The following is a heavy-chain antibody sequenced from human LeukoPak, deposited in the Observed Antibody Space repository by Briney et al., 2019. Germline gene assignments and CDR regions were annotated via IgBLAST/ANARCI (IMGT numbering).Heavy chain of an antibody. D-gene: IGHD3-10*01. Sequence: GGSLRLSCAASGFTFSSYGMPWVRQAPGKGLEWVSSLSGTGGRTYYADSVEGRFTISSDISKTTLYLQMTSLRADDTAVYYCGRWGVFVPIDVWGQGTTVTVSS. CDR3: GRWGVFVPIDV. V-gene: IGHV3-23*01. CDR1: GFTFSSYG. CDR2: LSGTGGRT. J-gene: IGHJ6*02.